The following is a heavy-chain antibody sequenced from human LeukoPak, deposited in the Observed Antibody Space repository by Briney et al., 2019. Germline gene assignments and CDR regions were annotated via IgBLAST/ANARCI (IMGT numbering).Heavy chain of an antibody. CDR1: GYTFTGHF. D-gene: IGHD6-6*01. V-gene: IGHV1-2*02. CDR2: SNPNSGDT. J-gene: IGHJ3*02. CDR3: ARERSSIAARLGAFDI. Sequence: GASVKVSCKASGYTFTGHFIHWVRQAPGQGLEWMGWSNPNSGDTNYAQKFQGRVTMTRDTSISTAYMELSRLRSDDTAVYYCARERSSIAARLGAFDIWGQGTMVTVSS.